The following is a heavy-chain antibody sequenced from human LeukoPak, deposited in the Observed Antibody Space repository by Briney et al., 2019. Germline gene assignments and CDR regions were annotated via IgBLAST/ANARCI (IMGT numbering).Heavy chain of an antibody. Sequence: GGSLRLSCAASGFTFSSYAMSWVRQAPGKGLEWVSAISGSGGSTYYADSVKGRFTISRDNSKNTLYLQMNSLRAEDTAVYYCAKSQSSYGSGSYYNLPSDYWGQGTLVTVSS. CDR3: AKSQSSYGSGSYYNLPSDY. CDR1: GFTFSSYA. V-gene: IGHV3-23*01. CDR2: ISGSGGST. J-gene: IGHJ4*02. D-gene: IGHD3-10*01.